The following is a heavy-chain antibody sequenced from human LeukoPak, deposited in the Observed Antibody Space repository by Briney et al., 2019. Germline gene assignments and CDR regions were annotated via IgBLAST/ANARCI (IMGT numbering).Heavy chain of an antibody. D-gene: IGHD6-13*01. CDR2: IYSGGST. V-gene: IGHV3-66*02. J-gene: IGHJ4*02. CDR3: ARDGIVIAAAGPLNYYFDY. CDR1: GFTVSSNY. Sequence: GGSLRLSCAASGFTVSSNYMSWVRQAPGKGLEWVSVIYSGGSTYYADSVKGRFTISRDNSKNTLYLQMNSLSAEDTAVYYCARDGIVIAAAGPLNYYFDYWGRGTLVTVSS.